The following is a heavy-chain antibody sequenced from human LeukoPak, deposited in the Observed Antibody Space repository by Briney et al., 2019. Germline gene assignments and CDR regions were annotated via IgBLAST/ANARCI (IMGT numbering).Heavy chain of an antibody. D-gene: IGHD4-17*01. CDR2: INPSGGST. Sequence: ASVKVSCKASGYTFTSYYMHWVRQAPGQGLEWMGIINPSGGSTSYAQKFQGRVTMTRDTSTSTVYMELSSLRSEDTAVYYCARERWVTTASRASGGMDVWGQGTTVTVSS. CDR1: GYTFTSYY. V-gene: IGHV1-46*01. CDR3: ARERWVTTASRASGGMDV. J-gene: IGHJ6*02.